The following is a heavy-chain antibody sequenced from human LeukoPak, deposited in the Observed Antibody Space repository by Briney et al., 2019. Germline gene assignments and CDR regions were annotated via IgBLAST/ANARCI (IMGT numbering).Heavy chain of an antibody. CDR3: AKLMVRGVIGDY. J-gene: IGHJ4*02. Sequence: GGSLRLSCAASGFTFSSYGMHWVRQAPGKGLEWVAVISYDGSNKYYADSVKGRFTISRDNSKNTLYLQMNNLRAEDTAVYYCAKLMVRGVIGDYWGREPWSPSPQ. V-gene: IGHV3-30*18. CDR2: ISYDGSNK. CDR1: GFTFSSYG. D-gene: IGHD3-10*01.